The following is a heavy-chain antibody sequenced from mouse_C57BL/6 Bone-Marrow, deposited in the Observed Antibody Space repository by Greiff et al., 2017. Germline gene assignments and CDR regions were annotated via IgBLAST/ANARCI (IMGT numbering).Heavy chain of an antibody. CDR2: ISSGSSTI. V-gene: IGHV5-17*01. D-gene: IGHD1-1*01. Sequence: EVQLVESGGGLVKPGGSLKLSCAASGFTFSDYGMHWVRQAPEKGLEWVAYISSGSSTIYYADTVKGRFTISRDNAKNTLFLQMTSLRSEDTAMYYCASPIYYYGSSYYWYFDVCGTGTTVTVSS. CDR1: GFTFSDYG. J-gene: IGHJ1*03. CDR3: ASPIYYYGSSYYWYFDV.